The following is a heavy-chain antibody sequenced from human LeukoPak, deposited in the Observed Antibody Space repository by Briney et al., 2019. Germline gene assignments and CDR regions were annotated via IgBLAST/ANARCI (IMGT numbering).Heavy chain of an antibody. CDR1: GGTFSSYA. Sequence: ASVTVSCKASGGTFSSYAISWVRQAPGQGLEWMGRIIPIFGIANYAQKSQGRVTITADKSTSTAYMELSSLRSEDTAVYYCAGPGILRDSYYGMDVWGQGATVTVSS. CDR2: IIPIFGIA. V-gene: IGHV1-69*04. CDR3: AGPGILRDSYYGMDV. J-gene: IGHJ6*02.